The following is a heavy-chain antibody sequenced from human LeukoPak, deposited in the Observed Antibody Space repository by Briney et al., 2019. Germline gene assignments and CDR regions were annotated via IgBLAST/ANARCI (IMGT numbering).Heavy chain of an antibody. CDR2: IYGDDDK. V-gene: IGHV2-5*02. J-gene: IGHJ5*02. CDR1: GFSLSTNELL. D-gene: IGHD5-18*01. Sequence: ESGATLVKPTQTLTLTCTFSGFSLSTNELLVGWVRQPPGKALEWLAFIYGDDDKRYSPSLRSRLTITKDTSKNQVVLTLSNMDPVDTATYYCAHRRTDTSFDAWGPGILVTVSS. CDR3: AHRRTDTSFDA.